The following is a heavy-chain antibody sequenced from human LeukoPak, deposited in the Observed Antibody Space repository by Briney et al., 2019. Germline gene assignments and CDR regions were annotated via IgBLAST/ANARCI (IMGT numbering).Heavy chain of an antibody. J-gene: IGHJ3*02. CDR3: ARDADHGFRGFDI. CDR2: IYYSGST. CDR1: GGSISGYD. Sequence: SETLSLTCTFSGGSISGYDWNWVRQPPGKGLEWIGDIYYSGSTHYNPSLKSRVTISVDISKNQFSLKVSSVTAADTAVYYCARDADHGFRGFDIWGQGTMVTVSS. D-gene: IGHD3-10*01. V-gene: IGHV4-59*01.